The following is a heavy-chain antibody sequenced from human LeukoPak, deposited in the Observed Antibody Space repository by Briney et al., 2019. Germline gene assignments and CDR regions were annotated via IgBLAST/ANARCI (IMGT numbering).Heavy chain of an antibody. Sequence: SVKVSCKASGGTFSSYAISWVRQAPGQGLEWMGGIIPIFGAANYAQKFQGRVTITTDESTSTAYMELSSLRSEDTAVYYCTDSSGYYSHDAFDIWGQGTMVTVSS. J-gene: IGHJ3*02. CDR1: GGTFSSYA. V-gene: IGHV1-69*05. D-gene: IGHD3-22*01. CDR2: IIPIFGAA. CDR3: TDSSGYYSHDAFDI.